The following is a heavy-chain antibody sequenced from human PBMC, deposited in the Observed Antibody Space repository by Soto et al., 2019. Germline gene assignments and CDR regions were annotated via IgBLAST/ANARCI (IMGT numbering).Heavy chain of an antibody. Sequence: QVQLVQSGAEVKKPGSSVKVSCKASGGTFSSYAISWVRQAPGQGLEWMGGIIPIFGTANYAQKFQGRVTITADKSTSTAYMELSSLRSGDTAVYYCARGGQQLVPAYWYFDLWGRGTLVTVSS. CDR1: GGTFSSYA. D-gene: IGHD6-13*01. CDR2: IIPIFGTA. V-gene: IGHV1-69*06. CDR3: ARGGQQLVPAYWYFDL. J-gene: IGHJ2*01.